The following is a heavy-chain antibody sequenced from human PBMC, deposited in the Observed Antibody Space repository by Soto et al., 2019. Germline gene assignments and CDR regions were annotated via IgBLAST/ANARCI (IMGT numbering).Heavy chain of an antibody. J-gene: IGHJ4*02. CDR2: IKQDGSED. V-gene: IGHV3-7*01. CDR1: GFTFSNYW. D-gene: IGHD2-15*01. Sequence: GGSLRLSCAASGFTFSNYWISWVRQAPGKGLEWVASIKQDGSEDYYLDSVKGRFTISRDNAKNSVYVHVNSLRAEDTAVYYCARGNGYCSGGNCFDHWGQGTLVTVSS. CDR3: ARGNGYCSGGNCFDH.